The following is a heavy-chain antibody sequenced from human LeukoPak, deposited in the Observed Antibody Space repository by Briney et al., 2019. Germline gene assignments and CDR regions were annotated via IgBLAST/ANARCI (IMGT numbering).Heavy chain of an antibody. V-gene: IGHV3-30*04. J-gene: IGHJ4*02. CDR2: ISYDGSNK. CDR3: AGVWYYDILTGVDY. CDR1: GFTFSNYV. D-gene: IGHD3-9*01. Sequence: GGSLRLSCAASGFTFSNYVMHWVRQAPGKGLEWVAVISYDGSNKYCADSVKGRFTISRDNSKNTLYLQMSSLRAEDTAVYYCAGVWYYDILTGVDYWGQGTLVTVSS.